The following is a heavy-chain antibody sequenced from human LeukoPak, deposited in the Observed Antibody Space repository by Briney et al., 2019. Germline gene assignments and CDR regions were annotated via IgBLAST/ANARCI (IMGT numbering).Heavy chain of an antibody. CDR1: GFTFSNYY. J-gene: IGHJ4*02. D-gene: IGHD2-15*01. CDR2: ISSSSIYT. CDR3: ARDLSPGSGGSWVRDY. Sequence: PGGSLRLSCAASGFTFSNYYMSWIRQAPGKGPEWVSYISSSSIYTKYADSVKGRFTISRDNAKNSLYLQMNSLRVEDTAVYYCARDLSPGSGGSWVRDYWGQGTLVTVSS. V-gene: IGHV3-11*06.